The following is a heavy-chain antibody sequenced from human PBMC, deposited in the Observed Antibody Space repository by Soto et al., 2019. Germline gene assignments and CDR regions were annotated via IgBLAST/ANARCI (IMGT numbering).Heavy chain of an antibody. V-gene: IGHV1-3*01. CDR2: INAGNGNT. CDR3: ARGKKNHPNFCSGGSCSPGGYYYYYMDV. CDR1: GYTFTSYA. D-gene: IGHD2-15*01. J-gene: IGHJ6*03. Sequence: ASVKVSCKASGYTFTSYAMHWVRQAPGQRLEWMGWINAGNGNTKYSQKFQGRVTITRDTSASTAYMELSSLRSEDTALYYCARGKKNHPNFCSGGSCSPGGYYYYYMDVWGKGTTVTVSS.